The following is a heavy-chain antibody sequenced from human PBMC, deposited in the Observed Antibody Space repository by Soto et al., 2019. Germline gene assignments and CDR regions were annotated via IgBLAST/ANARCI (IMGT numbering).Heavy chain of an antibody. CDR3: ARGRDGHNWFDP. CDR1: GYTFTSYD. V-gene: IGHV1-8*01. CDR2: MNPNSGNI. Sequence: ASVKVSCKASGYTFTSYDINWVRQATGQGLEWMGWMNPNSGNIGYAQKFQGRVTMTRNTSISTAYMELSSLRSEDTAVYYCARGRDGHNWFDPWGQGNLVTVSS. J-gene: IGHJ5*02.